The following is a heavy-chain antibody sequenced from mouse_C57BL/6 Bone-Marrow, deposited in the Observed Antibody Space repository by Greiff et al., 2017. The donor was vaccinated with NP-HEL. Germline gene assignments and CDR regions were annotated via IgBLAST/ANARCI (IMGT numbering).Heavy chain of an antibody. Sequence: VQLKESGGGLVKPGGSLKLSCAASGFTFSDYGMHWVRQAPEKGLEWVAYISSGSSTIYYADTVKGRFTISRDNAKNTLFLQMTSLRSEDTAMYYCARPFCYYGRSWFAYWGQGTLVTVSA. CDR2: ISSGSSTI. J-gene: IGHJ3*01. CDR1: GFTFSDYG. V-gene: IGHV5-17*01. CDR3: ARPFCYYGRSWFAY. D-gene: IGHD1-1*01.